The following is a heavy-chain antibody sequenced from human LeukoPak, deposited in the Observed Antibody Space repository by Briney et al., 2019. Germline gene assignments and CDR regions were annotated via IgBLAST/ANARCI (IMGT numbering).Heavy chain of an antibody. CDR1: GGSITSFY. V-gene: IGHV4-4*07. Sequence: SETLSLTCSVSGGSITSFYWSWIRQPAGKGLEWIGRIYSSGSTNYNPSLKSRVTMSADTSKNQFSLKVRSVTAADTAVYYCAGVSYGRPDYWGQGILVTVSS. CDR2: IYSSGST. D-gene: IGHD3-10*01. CDR3: AGVSYGRPDY. J-gene: IGHJ4*02.